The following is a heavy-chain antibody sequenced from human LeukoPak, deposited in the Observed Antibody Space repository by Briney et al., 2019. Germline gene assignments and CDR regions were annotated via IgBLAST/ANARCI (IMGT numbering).Heavy chain of an antibody. CDR3: ARKYFDWFDY. CDR2: INHSGST. D-gene: IGHD3-9*01. J-gene: IGHJ4*02. CDR1: GGSSSGYY. V-gene: IGHV4-34*01. Sequence: SETLSLTCAVYGGSSSGYYWSWIRQPPGKGLEWIGEINHSGSTNYNPSLKSRVTISVDTSKNQFSLKLSSVTAADTAVYYCARKYFDWFDYWGQGTLVTVSS.